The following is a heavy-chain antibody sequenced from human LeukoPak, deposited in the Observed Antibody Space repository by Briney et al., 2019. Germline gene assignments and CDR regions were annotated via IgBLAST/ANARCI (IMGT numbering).Heavy chain of an antibody. D-gene: IGHD3-10*01. CDR3: ARAINYGSGSYYFDY. J-gene: IGHJ4*02. CDR1: GGSISSSSYY. Sequence: SETLSLTCTVSGGSISSSSYYWGWIRQSPGKGLEWFGEIKHSVNANYNPSLMSRVTISVDTSKTQFSLKMTSVTAADTAVYYCARAINYGSGSYYFDYWGQGALVTVSS. V-gene: IGHV4-39*07. CDR2: IKHSVNA.